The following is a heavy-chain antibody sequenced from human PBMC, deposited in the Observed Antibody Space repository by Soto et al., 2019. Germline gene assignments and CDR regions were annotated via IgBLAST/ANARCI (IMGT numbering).Heavy chain of an antibody. D-gene: IGHD2-15*01. CDR1: GGSFSGYY. CDR2: INHSGST. CDR3: ARILPQRYCSGGSCRDY. Sequence: SETLSLTCAVYGGSFSGYYWSWIRQPPGKGLEWIGEINHSGSTNYNPSLKSRVTMSVDTSKNQFSLKLSSVTAADTAVYYCARILPQRYCSGGSCRDYWGQGTLVTVSS. V-gene: IGHV4-34*01. J-gene: IGHJ4*02.